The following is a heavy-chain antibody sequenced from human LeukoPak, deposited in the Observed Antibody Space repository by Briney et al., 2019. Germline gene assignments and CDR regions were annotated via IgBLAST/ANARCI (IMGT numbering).Heavy chain of an antibody. CDR3: ARDIAVAGIFIGDY. J-gene: IGHJ4*02. Sequence: SETLSLTCTVPGGSISSYYWSWIRQPAGKGLEWIGRIYTSGSTNYNPFLKSRVTMSVDTSKNQFSLKLSSVTAADTAVYYCARDIAVAGIFIGDYWGQGTLVTVSS. CDR2: IYTSGST. V-gene: IGHV4-4*07. D-gene: IGHD6-19*01. CDR1: GGSISSYY.